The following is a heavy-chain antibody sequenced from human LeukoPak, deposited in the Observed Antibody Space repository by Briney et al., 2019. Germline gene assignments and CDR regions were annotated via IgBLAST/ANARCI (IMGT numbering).Heavy chain of an antibody. CDR3: AKNLESYGDSSTDF. Sequence: PGGSPRLSCAASGFTFSSYAMTWVRQAPGKGLEWVSAISGSGGSTNYADSVKGRFTISRDNSKNTLYLQMNSLRADDTAVYYCAKNLESYGDSSTDFWGQGTLVTVSS. D-gene: IGHD4-17*01. V-gene: IGHV3-23*01. CDR2: ISGSGGST. J-gene: IGHJ4*02. CDR1: GFTFSSYA.